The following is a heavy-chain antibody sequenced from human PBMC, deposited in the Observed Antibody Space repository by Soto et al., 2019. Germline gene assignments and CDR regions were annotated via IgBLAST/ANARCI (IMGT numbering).Heavy chain of an antibody. CDR3: ATIPSNYYYYSMDV. CDR2: INAGNGNT. J-gene: IGHJ6*02. D-gene: IGHD2-2*02. V-gene: IGHV1-3*01. Sequence: ASVQVSCKASGYTFTSFVIHWVRQAPGQRLEWLGWINAGNGNTKYSQKFQGRVTITRDTSARTAYMELSSLRSQDTAVYYCATIPSNYYYYSMDVRGQGTTVSV. CDR1: GYTFTSFV.